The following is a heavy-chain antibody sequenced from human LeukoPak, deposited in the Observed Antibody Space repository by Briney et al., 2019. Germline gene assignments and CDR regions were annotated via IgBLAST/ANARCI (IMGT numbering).Heavy chain of an antibody. CDR1: GYTFTSYA. V-gene: IGHV7-4-1*02. CDR2: INTNTGNP. J-gene: IGHJ4*02. D-gene: IGHD2-2*02. CDR3: ARDLPADGQYPHIDY. Sequence: ASVKVSCKASGYTFTSYAMNWVRQAPGQGLEWMGRINTNTGNPTYAQGFTGRFVFSLDTSVSTAYLQISSLKAEDTAVYYCARDLPADGQYPHIDYWGQGTLVTVSS.